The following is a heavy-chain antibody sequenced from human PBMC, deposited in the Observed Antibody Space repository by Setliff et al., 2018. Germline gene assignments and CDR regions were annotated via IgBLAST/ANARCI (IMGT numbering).Heavy chain of an antibody. J-gene: IGHJ6*03. Sequence: VQVSCKASGDTFSSYAINWVRQAPGQGLEWMGGIIPIFGTANYAQKFQGRLTITTVGSTSTAYMELSSLRSEDTAVYYCARADYIRYFYMDAWGKGTTVTVSS. CDR2: IIPIFGTA. CDR1: GDTFSSYA. D-gene: IGHD4-4*01. V-gene: IGHV1-69*05. CDR3: ARADYIRYFYMDA.